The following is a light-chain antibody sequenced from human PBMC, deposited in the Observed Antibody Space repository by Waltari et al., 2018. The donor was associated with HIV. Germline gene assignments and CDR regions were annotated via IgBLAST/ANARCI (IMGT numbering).Light chain of an antibody. Sequence: QSALTQPASVSGSPGHSITIPCAGTTRDIGIFDSVSWYQQHPGRAPQLMIFGVYSRPSGVSSRFSGSKSGNTASLTISGLQAEDEANYYCCSYTAIHTLIFGGGTKLTVL. J-gene: IGLJ2*01. CDR3: CSYTAIHTLI. CDR2: GVY. V-gene: IGLV2-14*01. CDR1: TRDIGIFDS.